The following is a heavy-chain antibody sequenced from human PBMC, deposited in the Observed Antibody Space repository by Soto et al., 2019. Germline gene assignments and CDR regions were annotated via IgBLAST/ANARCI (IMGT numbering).Heavy chain of an antibody. D-gene: IGHD6-6*01. CDR2: ISPDGNQI. Sequence: EVQLVESGGGLVQTGGSLRLSCAASRFPFTNYWMSWVRQAPGEGLEWLANISPDGNQIYYVDSVKGRFTISRDNAKNSVYLQMNSLRAEDTAVYFCARIGYSSSSFDFWGQGTLVTVSS. V-gene: IGHV3-7*01. CDR1: RFPFTNYW. J-gene: IGHJ4*02. CDR3: ARIGYSSSSFDF.